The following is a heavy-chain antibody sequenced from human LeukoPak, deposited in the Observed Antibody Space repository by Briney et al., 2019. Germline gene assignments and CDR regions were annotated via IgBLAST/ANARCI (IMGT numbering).Heavy chain of an antibody. CDR3: TREPPRQSDY. V-gene: IGHV3-49*04. J-gene: IGHJ4*02. CDR2: IRSKAYGGTT. D-gene: IGHD5-24*01. CDR1: GFTFGDYA. Sequence: PGRSLRLSCTASGFTFGDYAMSWVRQAPGKGLEWAAFIRSKAYGGTTEYAASVKGRFTISRDDSKSIAYLQMNSLKSEDTAVYYCTREPPRQSDYWGQGTLVTVSS.